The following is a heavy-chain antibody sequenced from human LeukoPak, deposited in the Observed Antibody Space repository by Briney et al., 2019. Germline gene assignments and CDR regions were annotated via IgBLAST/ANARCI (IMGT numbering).Heavy chain of an antibody. D-gene: IGHD3/OR15-3a*01. CDR1: GFTSTIHW. Sequence: GESLKISCKTAGFTSTIHWIAWVRQKPGEGLELMGIIYPGDSDTNYSPAFQGQVTISADKSTNTAYLLWSSLKASDTAMYYCARYYFWTGSYFYDYWGQGTLVTVSS. CDR3: ARYYFWTGSYFYDY. J-gene: IGHJ4*02. CDR2: IYPGDSDT. V-gene: IGHV5-51*01.